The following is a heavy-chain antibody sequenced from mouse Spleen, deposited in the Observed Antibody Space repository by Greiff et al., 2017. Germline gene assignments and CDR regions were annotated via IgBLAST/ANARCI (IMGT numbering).Heavy chain of an antibody. CDR1: GYSFTGYY. CDR3: ARKGDGNPYYAMDY. V-gene: IGHV1-42*01. J-gene: IGHJ4*01. Sequence: VQLQQSGPELVKPGASVKISCKASGYSFTGYYMNWVKQSPEKSLEWIGEINPSTGGTTYNQKFKAKATLTVDKSSSTAYMQLKSLTSEDSAVYYCARKGDGNPYYAMDYWGQGTSVTVSS. D-gene: IGHD2-1*01. CDR2: INPSTGGT.